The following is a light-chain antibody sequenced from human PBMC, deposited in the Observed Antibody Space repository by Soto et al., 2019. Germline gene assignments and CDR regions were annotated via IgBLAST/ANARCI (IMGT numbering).Light chain of an antibody. V-gene: IGLV2-11*01. Sequence: QSALSQPRSMSESPGQSVTISCSGTSRDVGAYNYVSWYQHHPGKAPKLMIYDVTRRPSGVPDRFSGSKSGNTASLTISGLQNEDDDDYYCCSHAGGYTCVFGGGTKLTVL. J-gene: IGLJ3*02. CDR3: CSHAGGYTCV. CDR2: DVT. CDR1: SRDVGAYNY.